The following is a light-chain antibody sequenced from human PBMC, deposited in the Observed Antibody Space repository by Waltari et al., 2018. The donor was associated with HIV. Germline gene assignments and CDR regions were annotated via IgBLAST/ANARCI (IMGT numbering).Light chain of an antibody. CDR1: NTGSKN. J-gene: IGLJ3*02. Sequence: SYELTQPLSVSVALGQTDRITCGGNNTGSKNVHWYQQKPGQAPVLVIYRDSNRPSGIPERFSGSNSGNTATLTISRAQAGDEADYYCQVWDSSTGVFGGGTKLTVL. V-gene: IGLV3-9*01. CDR3: QVWDSSTGV. CDR2: RDS.